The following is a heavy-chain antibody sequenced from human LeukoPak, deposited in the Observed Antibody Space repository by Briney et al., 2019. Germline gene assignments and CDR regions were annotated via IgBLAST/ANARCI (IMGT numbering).Heavy chain of an antibody. CDR2: ISSSGSTI. CDR3: TRDMQGSRLYLVGSQND. J-gene: IGHJ4*02. Sequence: GGSLRPSCAASGFTFSSYEMNWVRQAPGKGLEWVSYISSSGSTIYYADSVKGRFTISRDNAMNTLYLQMNSLRAEDSALYYCTRDMQGSRLYLVGSQNDWGQGTLVTVSS. V-gene: IGHV3-48*03. D-gene: IGHD1-26*01. CDR1: GFTFSSYE.